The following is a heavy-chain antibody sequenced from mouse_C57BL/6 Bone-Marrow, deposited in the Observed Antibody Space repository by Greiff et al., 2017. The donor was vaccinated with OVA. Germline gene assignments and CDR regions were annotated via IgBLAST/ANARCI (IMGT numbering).Heavy chain of an antibody. CDR2: IDPSDSET. CDR3: ARGEGSSLAWFAY. D-gene: IGHD1-1*01. Sequence: QVQLQQPGAELVRPGSSVKLSCKASGYTFTSYWMHWVKQRPIQGLEWIGNIDPSDSETHYNQKFKDKATLPVDKSSSTAYMQLSSLTSEDSAVYYCARGEGSSLAWFAYGGQGTLVTVSA. J-gene: IGHJ3*01. CDR1: GYTFTSYW. V-gene: IGHV1-52*01.